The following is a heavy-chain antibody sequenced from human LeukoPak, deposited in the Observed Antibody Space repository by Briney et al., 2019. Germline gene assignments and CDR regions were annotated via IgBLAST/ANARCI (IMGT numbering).Heavy chain of an antibody. CDR3: ARGLGYYDFWSGYFFAFDI. CDR2: IYHSGST. Sequence: PSETLSLTCAVSGGSISSGGYSWSWIRQPPGEGLEWTGYIYHSGSTYYNPSLKSRVTISVDRSKNQFSLKLSSVTAADTAVYYCARGLGYYDFWSGYFFAFDIWGQGTMVTVSS. J-gene: IGHJ3*02. CDR1: GGSISSGGYS. D-gene: IGHD3-3*01. V-gene: IGHV4-30-2*01.